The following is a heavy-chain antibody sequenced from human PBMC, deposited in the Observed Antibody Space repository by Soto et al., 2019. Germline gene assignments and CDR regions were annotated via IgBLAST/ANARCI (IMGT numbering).Heavy chain of an antibody. CDR3: AKDLEAGLTGSDY. CDR1: GFTFSSYA. Sequence: EVQLLESGGGLVQPGGSLRLSCAASGFTFSSYAMSWVRQAPGKGLEWVSAISGSGGSTYYADSVKGRFTISRDNSKNTLYLQMNSLRAEDTAVYCCAKDLEAGLTGSDYWGQGTLVTVSS. J-gene: IGHJ4*02. D-gene: IGHD1-20*01. V-gene: IGHV3-23*01. CDR2: ISGSGGST.